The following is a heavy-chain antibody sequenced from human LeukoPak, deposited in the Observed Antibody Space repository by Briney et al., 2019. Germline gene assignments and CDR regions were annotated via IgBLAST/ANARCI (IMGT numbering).Heavy chain of an antibody. CDR1: GFTFSGYY. J-gene: IGHJ4*02. Sequence: GGSLRLSCAASGFTFSGYYMSWIRQAPGKGLEWVSYISSSGSTKYYADSVRGRFTISRDNAKNSLYLEMNSLRAEDTAVYYCARDLGDYGSYWGQGPLVTVSS. D-gene: IGHD3-10*01. V-gene: IGHV3-11*01. CDR2: ISSSGSTK. CDR3: ARDLGDYGSY.